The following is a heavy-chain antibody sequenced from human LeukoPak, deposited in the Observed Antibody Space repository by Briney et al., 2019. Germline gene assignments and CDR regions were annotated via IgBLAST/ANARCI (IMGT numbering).Heavy chain of an antibody. CDR3: AKDSPVAGPFDY. V-gene: IGHV3-30*18. CDR1: GFTFSSYG. D-gene: IGHD6-19*01. Sequence: PGGSLRLSCAASGFTFSSYGMYWVRQAPGKGLEWVAVISYDGSNKYYADSVKGRFTISRDNSKNTLYLQMNSLRAEDTAVYYCAKDSPVAGPFDYWGQGTLVTVSS. CDR2: ISYDGSNK. J-gene: IGHJ4*02.